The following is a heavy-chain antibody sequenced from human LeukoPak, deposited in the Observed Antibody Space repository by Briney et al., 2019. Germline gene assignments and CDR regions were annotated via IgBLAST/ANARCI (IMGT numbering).Heavy chain of an antibody. D-gene: IGHD3-3*01. Sequence: GGSLRLSCAASGFTFTRYAMSWVRQAPGEGLELVSSISSSSSYIYYADSVKGRFTISRDNAKNSLYLQMNSLRAEDTAVYYCARGHYDFWSGYQAGNPDAFDIWGQGTMVTVSS. CDR1: GFTFTRYA. V-gene: IGHV3-21*01. J-gene: IGHJ3*02. CDR3: ARGHYDFWSGYQAGNPDAFDI. CDR2: ISSSSSYI.